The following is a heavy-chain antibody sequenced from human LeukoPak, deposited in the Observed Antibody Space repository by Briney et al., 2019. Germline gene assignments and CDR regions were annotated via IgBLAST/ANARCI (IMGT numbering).Heavy chain of an antibody. V-gene: IGHV3-53*01. J-gene: IGHJ4*02. CDR1: GFTVSSNY. D-gene: IGHD3-22*01. CDR3: ARAQVMYVSSGEHYYFDY. CDR2: IYSGGST. Sequence: GGSLRLSCAASGFTVSSNYMSWVRQAPGKGLEWVAVIYSGGSTYYADSVKGRFTISRDNSKNTLYLQMNSLRAEDTAVYYCARAQVMYVSSGEHYYFDYWGQGTLVTVSS.